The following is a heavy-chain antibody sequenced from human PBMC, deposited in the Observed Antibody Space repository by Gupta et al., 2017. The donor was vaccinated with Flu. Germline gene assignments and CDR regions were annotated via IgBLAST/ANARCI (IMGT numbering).Heavy chain of an antibody. V-gene: IGHV1-2*02. CDR2: VNPNNGAT. D-gene: IGHD2/OR15-2a*01. Sequence: QVQLVQSGAEVKEPGASLKVSCKTSGYTFTDYYIHWVRQAPGQRLEWMGWVNPNNGATKYVQKFQGRVTMTRDKSINSFYMEVTRLRSDDTAVYYCASPRCNTASCYFDYWGQGTLVTVSS. J-gene: IGHJ4*02. CDR3: ASPRCNTASCYFDY. CDR1: GYTFTDYY.